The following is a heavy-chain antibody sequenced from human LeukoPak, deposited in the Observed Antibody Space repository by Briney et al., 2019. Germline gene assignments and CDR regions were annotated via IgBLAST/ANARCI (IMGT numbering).Heavy chain of an antibody. D-gene: IGHD3-3*01. CDR2: IYYFGNT. J-gene: IGHJ5*02. Sequence: SETLSLTCTVSGGSISSTSHYWGWIRQPPGKGLEWIGSIYYFGNTYYNPSLKSRVTISIDTSKNQFSLKLSSVTAADTAVYYCASRLLERLLGFDPWGQGTLVTVSS. V-gene: IGHV4-39*01. CDR3: ASRLLERLLGFDP. CDR1: GGSISSTSHY.